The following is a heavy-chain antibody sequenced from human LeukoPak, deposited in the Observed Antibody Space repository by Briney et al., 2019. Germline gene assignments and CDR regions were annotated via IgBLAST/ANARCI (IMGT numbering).Heavy chain of an antibody. CDR2: IYYSGST. D-gene: IGHD4-17*01. CDR3: ASPYGDLPKTSKDDAFDI. V-gene: IGHV4-39*07. Sequence: PSETLSLTCTVSGGSISSSSYYWGWIRQPPGKGLEWIGSIYYSGSTYYNPSLKSRVTISVDTSKNQFSLKLSSVTAADTAVYYCASPYGDLPKTSKDDAFDIWGKGTMVTVS. CDR1: GGSISSSSYY. J-gene: IGHJ3*02.